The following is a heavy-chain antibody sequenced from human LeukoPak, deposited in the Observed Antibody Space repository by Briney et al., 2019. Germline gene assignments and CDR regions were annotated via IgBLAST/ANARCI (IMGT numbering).Heavy chain of an antibody. CDR2: IYYSGST. D-gene: IGHD5-24*01. CDR1: GGSISSYY. Sequence: SGTLSLTCTVSGGSISSYYWSWIRQAPGKGLEWIGYIYYSGSTNYNPSLKSRVTTSVDTSKNQFFLKLSSVTAADTAVYYCARRSRMTTIDAFDIWGQGTMVTVSS. V-gene: IGHV4-59*08. J-gene: IGHJ3*02. CDR3: ARRSRMTTIDAFDI.